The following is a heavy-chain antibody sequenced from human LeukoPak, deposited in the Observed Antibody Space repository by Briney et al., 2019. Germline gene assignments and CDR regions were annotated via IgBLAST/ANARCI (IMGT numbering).Heavy chain of an antibody. J-gene: IGHJ3*02. CDR3: ARGLRRGYDFWSGYYNAFDI. Sequence: GGSLRLSCAASGFTFSSYSMNWVRQVPGKGLEWVAVIPYDGSNKYYADSVKGRFTISRDNSKNTLYLQMNSLRAEDTAVYYCARGLRRGYDFWSGYYNAFDIWGQGTMVTVSS. D-gene: IGHD3-3*01. CDR2: IPYDGSNK. V-gene: IGHV3-30*03. CDR1: GFTFSSYS.